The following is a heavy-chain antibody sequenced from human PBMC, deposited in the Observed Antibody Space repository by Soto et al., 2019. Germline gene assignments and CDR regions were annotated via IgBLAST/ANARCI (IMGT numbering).Heavy chain of an antibody. CDR1: GGSISGYY. D-gene: IGHD6-25*01. CDR2: IYYSGST. CDR3: ASSAPAEYYYYYYMDV. J-gene: IGHJ6*03. V-gene: IGHV4-59*08. Sequence: SETLCLTYTVSGGSISGYYWSWIRQPPGKGLEWIGYIYYSGSTNYNPSLKSRVTISVDTSKNQFSLKLSSVTAADTAVYYCASSAPAEYYYYYYMDVWGKGTTVTVSS.